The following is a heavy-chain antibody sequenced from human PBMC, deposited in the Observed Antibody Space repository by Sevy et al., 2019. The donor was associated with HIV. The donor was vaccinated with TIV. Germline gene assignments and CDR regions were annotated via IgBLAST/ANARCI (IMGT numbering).Heavy chain of an antibody. J-gene: IGHJ3*02. Sequence: SETLSLTCTVSGGSISSYYWSWIRQPPGKGLEWIGYIYYSGSTNYNPSLKSRVTISVDTSKNPFSLKLSSVTAADTAVYYCARGYYDILTGLDAFDIWGQGTMVTVSS. D-gene: IGHD3-9*01. V-gene: IGHV4-59*01. CDR2: IYYSGST. CDR3: ARGYYDILTGLDAFDI. CDR1: GGSISSYY.